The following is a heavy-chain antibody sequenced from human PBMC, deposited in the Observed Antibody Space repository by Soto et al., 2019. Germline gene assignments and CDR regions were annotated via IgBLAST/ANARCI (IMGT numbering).Heavy chain of an antibody. D-gene: IGHD6-13*01. CDR1: GYTLTELS. CDR2: FDPEDGET. Sequence: ASVKVSCKVSGYTLTELSMHWARQAPGKGLEWMGGFDPEDGETIYAQKFQGRVTMTEDTSTDTAYMELSSLRSEDTAVYYCATDLGSSSWYDYYYGMDVWGQGTTVTVSS. V-gene: IGHV1-24*01. J-gene: IGHJ6*02. CDR3: ATDLGSSSWYDYYYGMDV.